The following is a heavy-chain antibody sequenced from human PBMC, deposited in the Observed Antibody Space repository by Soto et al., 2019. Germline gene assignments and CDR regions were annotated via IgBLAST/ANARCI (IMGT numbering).Heavy chain of an antibody. J-gene: IGHJ5*02. D-gene: IGHD1-26*01. CDR3: ARELRSYSGAYSDH. CDR2: VSYDGTKT. V-gene: IGHV3-30*03. CDR1: GFTFKNYG. Sequence: PGGSLSLSCVGAGFTFKNYGMHWVRQAPGKGLEWLAVVSYDGTKTMYTDSVKGRISISRDKARNTLFLQMDSLTAEDTALYYCARELRSYSGAYSDHWGQGTPVTVSS.